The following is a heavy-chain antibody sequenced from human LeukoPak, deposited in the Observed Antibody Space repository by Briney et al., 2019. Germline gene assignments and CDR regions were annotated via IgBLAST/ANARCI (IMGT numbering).Heavy chain of an antibody. CDR1: GFTFIYHA. Sequence: ASVKVSCKASGFTFIYHAMHWVRQAPGQRPEWMGWIHAADGSTKVSQKFQDRVTITRDTSASTLYMELSSLRSEDAAVYYCARERTAGYGKARFDYWGQGTLVTVSS. CDR3: ARERTAGYGKARFDY. CDR2: IHAADGST. V-gene: IGHV1-3*01. D-gene: IGHD5-18*01. J-gene: IGHJ4*02.